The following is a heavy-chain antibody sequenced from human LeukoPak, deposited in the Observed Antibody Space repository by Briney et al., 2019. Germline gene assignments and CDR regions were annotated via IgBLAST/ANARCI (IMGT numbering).Heavy chain of an antibody. CDR2: ISIKTYGETA. V-gene: IGHV3-15*01. Sequence: GGSLRLSCAASGFTFSDAWMTWVRQAPGKGLEWVGRISIKTYGETAEYAAPVKGRFTISRDDSKTTLYLQMNSLKTEDTAVYYCTTVRDYGDYDYWGQGTLVTVSS. D-gene: IGHD4-17*01. J-gene: IGHJ4*02. CDR1: GFTFSDAW. CDR3: TTVRDYGDYDY.